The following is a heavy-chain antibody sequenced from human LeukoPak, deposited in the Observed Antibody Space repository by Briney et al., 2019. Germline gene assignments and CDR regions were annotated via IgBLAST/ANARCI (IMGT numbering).Heavy chain of an antibody. D-gene: IGHD3-3*01. CDR1: GYTFTCYG. Sequence: ASVKVSCKASGYTFTCYGISWVRQAPGRGLEWMGWISAYNGNTNYAQKLQGRVTMTTDTSTSTAYMELSSLRSEDTAVYYCATDFWSGYYTAGGYYYYYMDVWGKGTTVTVSS. CDR3: ATDFWSGYYTAGGYYYYYMDV. J-gene: IGHJ6*03. V-gene: IGHV1-18*01. CDR2: ISAYNGNT.